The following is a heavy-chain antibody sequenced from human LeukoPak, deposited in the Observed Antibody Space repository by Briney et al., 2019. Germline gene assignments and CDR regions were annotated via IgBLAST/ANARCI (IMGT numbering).Heavy chain of an antibody. CDR3: ARLDCGGDCYSEKYFQY. D-gene: IGHD2-21*02. Sequence: PSETLSLTCTVSGGSISSGGYYWSWIRQHPGKGLEWIGYIYYSGSTYYNPSLKSRVTISVDTSKNQFSLKLSSVTAADTAVYYCARLDCGGDCYSEKYFQYWGQGTLVTVSS. CDR1: GGSISSGGYY. V-gene: IGHV4-31*03. CDR2: IYYSGST. J-gene: IGHJ1*01.